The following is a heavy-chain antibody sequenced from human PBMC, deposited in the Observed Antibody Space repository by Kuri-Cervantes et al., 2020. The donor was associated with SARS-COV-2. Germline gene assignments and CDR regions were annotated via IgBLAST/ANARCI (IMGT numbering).Heavy chain of an antibody. Sequence: GESLKISCAASGFTFSSYWMHWVRQAPGKGLVWVSRINSDGRSTSYADSVKGRFTISRDNAKNSLYLQMNSLRAEDTAVYYCARGEDIVVVPAAAFDYWGQGTLVTVSS. CDR3: ARGEDIVVVPAAAFDY. CDR1: GFTFSSYW. D-gene: IGHD2-2*01. V-gene: IGHV3-74*01. CDR2: INSDGRST. J-gene: IGHJ4*02.